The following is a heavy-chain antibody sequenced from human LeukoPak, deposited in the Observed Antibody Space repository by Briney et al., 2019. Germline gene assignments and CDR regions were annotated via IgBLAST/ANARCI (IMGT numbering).Heavy chain of an antibody. CDR2: IRYDGSNK. CDR3: AKDATAVPGTVYMDV. CDR1: GFTFSSYG. D-gene: IGHD2-2*01. J-gene: IGHJ6*03. V-gene: IGHV3-30*02. Sequence: GGSLRLSCAASGFTFSSYGMHWVRQAPGKGLECVAFIRYDGSNKYYADSVKGRFTISRDNAKNSVYLQMTSLRAEDTALYYCAKDATAVPGTVYMDVWGKGTTVTVSS.